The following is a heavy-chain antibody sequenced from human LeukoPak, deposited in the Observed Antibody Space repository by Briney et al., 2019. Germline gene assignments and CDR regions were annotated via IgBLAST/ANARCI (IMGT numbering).Heavy chain of an antibody. Sequence: ASVKVSCKASGGTFSSYAISWVRQAPGQGLEWMGGIIHIFGTANYAQKFQGRVTITADESTSTAYMELSSLRSEDTAVYYCARDRTAYDYIWGSYRHFDYWGQGTLVTVSS. D-gene: IGHD3-16*02. CDR3: ARDRTAYDYIWGSYRHFDY. J-gene: IGHJ4*02. CDR1: GGTFSSYA. CDR2: IIHIFGTA. V-gene: IGHV1-69*13.